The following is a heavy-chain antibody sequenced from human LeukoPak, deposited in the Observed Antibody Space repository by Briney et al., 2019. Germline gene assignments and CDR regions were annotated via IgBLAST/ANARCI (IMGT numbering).Heavy chain of an antibody. J-gene: IGHJ4*02. V-gene: IGHV3-23*01. CDR3: AKSGSTTVTTY. Sequence: GGSLRLSCAASGFTVSSNYMSWVRQAPGKGLEWVSAISGSGGSTYYADSVKGRFTISRDNSKNTLYLQMNSLRAEDTAVYYCAKSGSTTVTTYWGQGTLVTVSS. D-gene: IGHD4-17*01. CDR2: ISGSGGST. CDR1: GFTVSSNY.